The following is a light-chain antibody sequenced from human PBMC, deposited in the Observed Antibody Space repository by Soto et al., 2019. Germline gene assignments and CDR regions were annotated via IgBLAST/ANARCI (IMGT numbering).Light chain of an antibody. Sequence: QFSLTQQPSASGTPGQTVTIPCYGSSSNIGTNIVTWYKQLPGTAPRLLISANNQRPSGVPDRFSGSKSGTSCSLAISGLQSEDAADYFCSLFEERANGWIVFGYATKVT. CDR3: SLFEERANGWIV. V-gene: IGLV1-44*01. CDR2: ANN. J-gene: IGLJ1*01. CDR1: SSNIGTNI.